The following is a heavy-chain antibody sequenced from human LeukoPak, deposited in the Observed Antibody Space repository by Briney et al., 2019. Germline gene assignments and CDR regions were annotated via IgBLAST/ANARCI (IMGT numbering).Heavy chain of an antibody. CDR1: GGSISSSSYY. CDR2: IYYSGST. Sequence: ASETPSLTCTVSGGSISSSSYYWGWIRQPPGMGLEWIGSIYYSGSTYYNPSLKSRVTISVDTSKNQFSLKLSSVTAADTAVYFYAICYGANEGSFDYWGQGTLVTVSS. CDR3: AICYGANEGSFDY. D-gene: IGHD4/OR15-4a*01. V-gene: IGHV4-39*05. J-gene: IGHJ4*02.